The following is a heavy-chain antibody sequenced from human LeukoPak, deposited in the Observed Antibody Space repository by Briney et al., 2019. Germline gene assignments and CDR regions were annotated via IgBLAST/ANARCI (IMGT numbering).Heavy chain of an antibody. J-gene: IGHJ4*02. CDR3: ARGDLTSIAARISFDY. CDR2: INPNSGGT. V-gene: IGHV1-2*06. Sequence: ASAKVSCKASGYTFTGYYMHWVRQAPGQGLEWMGRINPNSGGTNYAQKFQGRVTMTRDTSISTAYMELSRLRSDDTAVYYCARGDLTSIAARISFDYWGQGTLVTVSS. CDR1: GYTFTGYY. D-gene: IGHD6-6*01.